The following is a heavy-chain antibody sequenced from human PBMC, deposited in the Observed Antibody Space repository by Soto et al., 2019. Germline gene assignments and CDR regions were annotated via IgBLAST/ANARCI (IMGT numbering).Heavy chain of an antibody. CDR1: GIDFANYA. V-gene: IGHV3-33*01. Sequence: GGSLRLSCMASGIDFANYAVDWVRQAPGKGLEWVASLSYDGSNQKFAEAVNGRFTISRDNTRNTSYLHMSSLRPEDSGLYYCARGIQLARTYWLDVWGQGTLVTVSS. J-gene: IGHJ5*02. D-gene: IGHD1-1*01. CDR3: ARGIQLARTYWLDV. CDR2: LSYDGSNQ.